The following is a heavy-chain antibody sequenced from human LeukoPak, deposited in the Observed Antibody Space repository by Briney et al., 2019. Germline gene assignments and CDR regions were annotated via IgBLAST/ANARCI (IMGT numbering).Heavy chain of an antibody. CDR2: ISGSGGST. CDR1: GFTFSSYA. J-gene: IGHJ4*02. CDR3: VKDRIAARPIYYFDY. Sequence: PGGSLRLSCAASGFTFSSYAMSWVRQAPGKGLEWVSAISGSGGSTYYADSVKGRFTISRDNSKNTLYLQMNSLRAEDTAVYYCVKDRIAARPIYYFDYWGQGTLVTVSS. V-gene: IGHV3-23*01. D-gene: IGHD6-6*01.